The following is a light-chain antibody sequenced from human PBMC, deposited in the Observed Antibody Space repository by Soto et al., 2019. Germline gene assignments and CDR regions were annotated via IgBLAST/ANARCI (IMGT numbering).Light chain of an antibody. CDR2: GNN. Sequence: QSALTQPPSVSGAPGQRVTISCTGTSSNIGAGYDVIWYQQLPGTAPKLLIFGNNSRSSGVPDRFSGSKSGTSASLAVAGLQAEDEADYHCQSYDTRLSGSVFGGGTKATVL. CDR1: SSNIGAGYD. CDR3: QSYDTRLSGSV. J-gene: IGLJ3*02. V-gene: IGLV1-40*01.